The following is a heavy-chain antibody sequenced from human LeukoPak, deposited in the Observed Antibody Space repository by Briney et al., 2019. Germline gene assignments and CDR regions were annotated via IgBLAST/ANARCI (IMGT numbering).Heavy chain of an antibody. D-gene: IGHD3-9*01. CDR2: INWNGGST. J-gene: IGHJ4*02. CDR1: GFTFDDYG. Sequence: AGGSLRLSCAASGFTFDDYGMSWVRQAPGKGLEWVSGINWNGGSTGYADSVKGRFTISRDNSKNTLYLQMNSLRAEDTAVYYCAKGRAMDFDWLYYNLEADYWGQGTLVTVSS. CDR3: AKGRAMDFDWLYYNLEADY. V-gene: IGHV3-20*04.